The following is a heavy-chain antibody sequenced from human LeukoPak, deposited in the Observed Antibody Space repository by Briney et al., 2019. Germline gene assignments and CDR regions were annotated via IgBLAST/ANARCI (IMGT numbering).Heavy chain of an antibody. CDR2: IYSGGST. CDR3: ARGGSASSSWNKFDY. J-gene: IGHJ4*02. V-gene: IGHV3-53*01. CDR1: GFNVRSNY. D-gene: IGHD6-13*01. Sequence: GGSLRLSCAASGFNVRSNYMSWVRQAPGKGLEWVSVIYSGGSTYYADSVKDRFTISRDNSKNTVYLQMNSLRAEDTAVYYCARGGSASSSWNKFDYWGQGTLVTVSS.